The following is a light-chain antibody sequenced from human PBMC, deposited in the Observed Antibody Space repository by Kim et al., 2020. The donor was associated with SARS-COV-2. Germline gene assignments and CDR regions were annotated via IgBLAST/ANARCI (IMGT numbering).Light chain of an antibody. Sequence: EIVLTQSPATLSLSPGERATLSCRASQSVSSYLTWYQQRPGQAPRLLIYDVSNRAPGIPARFSGGGSGTDFTLTISSLEPEDFAVYYCQQRVNWPPTFGGGTKLEI. CDR3: QQRVNWPPT. CDR1: QSVSSY. V-gene: IGKV3-11*01. J-gene: IGKJ4*01. CDR2: DVS.